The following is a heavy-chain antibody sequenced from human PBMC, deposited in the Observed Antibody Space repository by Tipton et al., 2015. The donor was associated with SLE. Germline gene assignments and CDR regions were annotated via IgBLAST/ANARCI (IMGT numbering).Heavy chain of an antibody. CDR2: IYHSGST. CDR1: GYSISDNSY. J-gene: IGHJ4*02. D-gene: IGHD7-27*01. V-gene: IGHV4-38-2*01. CDR3: ARPTGDNFDY. Sequence: LRLSCAVSGYSISDNSYWGWIRQPPGKGLEWIGSIYHSGSTYYNPSLKSRVTISVDTSKNQFSLKLSSVTAADTAVYYCARPTGDNFDYWGQGILVTVSS.